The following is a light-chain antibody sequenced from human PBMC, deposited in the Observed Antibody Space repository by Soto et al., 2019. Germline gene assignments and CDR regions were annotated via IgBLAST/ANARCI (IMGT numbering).Light chain of an antibody. Sequence: EIVMTQSPATLSVSPEERATLSCRASQSVSSNLAWYQQKPGQAPRLLIYGASTRATGIPARFSGSGSGTDFTLTISRLEPEDFAVYYCQQYGRSPWTFGQGTKVDIK. CDR1: QSVSSN. V-gene: IGKV3-20*01. J-gene: IGKJ1*01. CDR2: GAS. CDR3: QQYGRSPWT.